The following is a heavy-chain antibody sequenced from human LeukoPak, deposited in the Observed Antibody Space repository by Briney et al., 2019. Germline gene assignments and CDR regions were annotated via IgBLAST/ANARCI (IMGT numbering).Heavy chain of an antibody. Sequence: GASVKVSCKVSGYTLTDLSMHWVRQAPGKGLEWMGGVDSDDGERLYAQKFQGRVTMTEDAFIDTAYMELSGLRSDDTAVYFCATEVGSRYFEYWGQGALVTVS. V-gene: IGHV1-24*01. D-gene: IGHD6-19*01. CDR3: ATEVGSRYFEY. CDR1: GYTLTDLS. J-gene: IGHJ4*02. CDR2: VDSDDGER.